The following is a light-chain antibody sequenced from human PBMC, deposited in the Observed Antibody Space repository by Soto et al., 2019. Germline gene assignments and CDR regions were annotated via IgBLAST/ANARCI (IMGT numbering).Light chain of an antibody. CDR3: QQYNNWPWT. J-gene: IGKJ1*01. V-gene: IGKV3-15*01. Sequence: EIVLTQSPCTLSLSPGERSTLSCRSSQSVSSSYLAWYQQKPGQAPRLLIYGASTRAPGFPARFSGSGSGTDFTLTISSLQSEDFAVYYCQQYNNWPWTFGQGTKVDIK. CDR2: GAS. CDR1: QSVSSSY.